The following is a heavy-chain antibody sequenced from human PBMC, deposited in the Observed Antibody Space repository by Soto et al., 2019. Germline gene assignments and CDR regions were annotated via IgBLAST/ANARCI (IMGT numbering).Heavy chain of an antibody. CDR2: IIPIFGTA. Sequence: ASVKVSCKASGGTFSSYAISWVRQAPGQGLEWMGGIIPIFGTANYAQKFQGRVTITADESTSTAYMELSSLRSEDTAVYYCARDLGGYKDCSSTSCYNLERPGWFDPWGQGTLVTVSS. V-gene: IGHV1-69*13. D-gene: IGHD2-2*02. CDR3: ARDLGGYKDCSSTSCYNLERPGWFDP. J-gene: IGHJ5*02. CDR1: GGTFSSYA.